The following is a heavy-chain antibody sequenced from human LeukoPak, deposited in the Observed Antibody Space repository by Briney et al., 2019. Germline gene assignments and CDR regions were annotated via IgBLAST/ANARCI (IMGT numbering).Heavy chain of an antibody. CDR1: GFTFSSYG. CDR3: AKHLGDYYDSSGYPPFDY. Sequence: GGSLRLSCAASGFTFSSYGMSWVRQAPGKGLEWVSAISGSGGSTYYADSVKGRFTISRDNSKNTLYLQMNSLRAEDTAVYYCAKHLGDYYDSSGYPPFDYWGQGTLVTVSS. D-gene: IGHD3-22*01. J-gene: IGHJ4*02. V-gene: IGHV3-23*01. CDR2: ISGSGGST.